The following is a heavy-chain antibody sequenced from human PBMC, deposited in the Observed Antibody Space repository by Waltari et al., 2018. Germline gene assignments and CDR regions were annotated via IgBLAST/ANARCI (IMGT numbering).Heavy chain of an antibody. CDR1: GGSISSGSYY. CDR3: TGSSSFSFDY. V-gene: IGHV4-61*09. D-gene: IGHD6-13*01. J-gene: IGHJ4*02. CDR2: IYTSGST. Sequence: QVQLQESGPGLVKPSQTLSLTCTVSGGSISSGSYYWSWIRQPAGKGLEWIGYIYTSGSTNYNPSLKSRVTISVDTSKNQFSLKLSSVTAADTAVYYCTGSSSFSFDYWGQGTLVTVSS.